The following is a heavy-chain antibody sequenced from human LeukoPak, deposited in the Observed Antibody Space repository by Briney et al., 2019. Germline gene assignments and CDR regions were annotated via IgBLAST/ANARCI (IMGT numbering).Heavy chain of an antibody. CDR3: MSGDY. CDR2: IKQDRSEK. D-gene: IGHD3-10*01. J-gene: IGHJ4*02. Sequence: GGSLRLSCAASGFTFSGYWMSWVREAPGKGLEWVANIKQDRSEKYYVDSVKGRFTISRDNAKNSLYLQMNSLRAEDTAVYYCMSGDYWGQGTLVTVSS. CDR1: GFTFSGYW. V-gene: IGHV3-7*02.